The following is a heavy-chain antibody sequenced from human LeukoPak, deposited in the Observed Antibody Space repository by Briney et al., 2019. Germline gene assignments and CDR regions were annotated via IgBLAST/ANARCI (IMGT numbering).Heavy chain of an antibody. J-gene: IGHJ5*02. CDR2: IRSKTDGGTT. V-gene: IGHV3-15*01. CDR1: GFTFSSYS. Sequence: GGSLRLSCAASGFTFSSYSMNWVRQAPGKGLEWVGRIRSKTDGGTTDYAAPVKGRFTISRDDSKTTLYLQMNSLKTEDTAVYYCATCSSSSRSSWFDPWGQGALVTVSS. CDR3: ATCSSSSRSSWFDP. D-gene: IGHD6-6*01.